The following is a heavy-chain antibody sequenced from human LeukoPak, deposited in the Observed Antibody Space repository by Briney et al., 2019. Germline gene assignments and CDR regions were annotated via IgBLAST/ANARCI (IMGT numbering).Heavy chain of an antibody. Sequence: SETLSLTCTVSGGSISSYYWSWIRQPPGKGLEWIGSISHSGSTYHNPSLKSRVTISVDTSKNQFSLKLSSVTAADTAVYYCARDLDYWGQGTLVTVSS. CDR2: ISHSGST. V-gene: IGHV4-38-2*02. J-gene: IGHJ4*02. CDR3: ARDLDY. CDR1: GGSISSYY.